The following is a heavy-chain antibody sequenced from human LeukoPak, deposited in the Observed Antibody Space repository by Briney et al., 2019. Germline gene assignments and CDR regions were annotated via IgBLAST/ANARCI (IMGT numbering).Heavy chain of an antibody. V-gene: IGHV3-9*01. J-gene: IGHJ6*02. CDR2: ISWNSGSI. Sequence: GRSLRLSCAASGFTFDDYAMHWVRQAPGKGLEWVSGISWNSGSIGYADSVKGRFTISRDNAKNSLYLQMNSLRAEDTALYYCAKDQMPTTDYYYYGMDVWGQGTTVTVSS. CDR1: GFTFDDYA. CDR3: AKDQMPTTDYYYYGMDV. D-gene: IGHD5-24*01.